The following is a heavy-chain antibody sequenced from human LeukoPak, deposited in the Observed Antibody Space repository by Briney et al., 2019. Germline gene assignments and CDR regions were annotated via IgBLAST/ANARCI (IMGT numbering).Heavy chain of an antibody. J-gene: IGHJ3*02. CDR2: IYYSGST. D-gene: IGHD5-18*01. V-gene: IGHV4-59*08. Sequence: GSLRLSCAASGFTFTSYWMSWVRQAPGKGLEWIGTIYYSGSTYYSPSLKSRVAISIDTSKNQFSLKLSSVTAADAAVYYCARAPYSLIQLSLVGGVFDIWGQGTMVTVSS. CDR1: GFTFTSYW. CDR3: ARAPYSLIQLSLVGGVFDI.